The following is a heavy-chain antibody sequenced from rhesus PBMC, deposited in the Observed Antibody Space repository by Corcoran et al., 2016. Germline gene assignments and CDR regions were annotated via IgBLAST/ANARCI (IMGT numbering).Heavy chain of an antibody. CDR3: ARGNTYFDY. CDR2: IYGSSWST. V-gene: IGHV4-147*01. D-gene: IGHD1-38*01. Sequence: QVQLQESGPGLVKPSETLSLTCAVSGYSISSNYWSWIRQPPGKGLEWIGYIYGSSWSTYYNPSLKSRVTISTDTSKNQFSLKLSSVTAADTAVYYCARGNTYFDYWGQGVLVTVSS. J-gene: IGHJ4*01. CDR1: GYSISSNY.